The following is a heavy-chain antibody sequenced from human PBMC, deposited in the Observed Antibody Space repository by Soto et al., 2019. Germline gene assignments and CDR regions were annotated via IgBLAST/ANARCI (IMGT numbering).Heavy chain of an antibody. D-gene: IGHD3-22*01. CDR1: GGTFSSYA. J-gene: IGHJ5*02. Sequence: QVQLVQSGAEVKKPGASVKVSCKASGGTFSSYAISWVRQAPGQGLEWMGGIIPIFGTANYAQKFQGRVTITADESTSTAYMDLSSLRSEDTAVYYCERGQKVTYYYDSSGYWDWFDPWGQGTLVTVSS. V-gene: IGHV1-69*01. CDR2: IIPIFGTA. CDR3: ERGQKVTYYYDSSGYWDWFDP.